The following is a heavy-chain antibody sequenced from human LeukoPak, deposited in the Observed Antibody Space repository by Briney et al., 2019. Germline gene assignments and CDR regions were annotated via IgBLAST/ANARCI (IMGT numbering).Heavy chain of an antibody. D-gene: IGHD6-19*01. CDR3: ARTSGYFDY. CDR1: GDSVSSKSAA. Sequence: SQTLSVTCVISGDSVSSKSAAWNWIRQSPSRGLEWLGRTYYRSKWFNDYAVSVKGRITINPDTSKNQFSLQLNSATPEDTAVYFCARTSGYFDYWGQGTLVTVSS. V-gene: IGHV6-1*01. J-gene: IGHJ4*02. CDR2: TYYRSKWFN.